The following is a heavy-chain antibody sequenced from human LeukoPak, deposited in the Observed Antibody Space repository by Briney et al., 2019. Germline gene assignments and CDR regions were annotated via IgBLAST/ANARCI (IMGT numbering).Heavy chain of an antibody. CDR3: AKQVNDILTCFDY. Sequence: HPGGSLRLSCAASGFTFSSYSMNWVRQAPGKGLEWVSAISGSGGSTYYADSVKGRFTISRDNSKNTLYLQMNSLRAEDTAVYYCAKQVNDILTCFDYWGQGTLVTVSS. D-gene: IGHD3-9*01. V-gene: IGHV3-23*01. CDR2: ISGSGGST. J-gene: IGHJ4*02. CDR1: GFTFSSYS.